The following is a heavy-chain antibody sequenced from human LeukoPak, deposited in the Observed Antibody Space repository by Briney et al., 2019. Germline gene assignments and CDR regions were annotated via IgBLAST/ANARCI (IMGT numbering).Heavy chain of an antibody. CDR3: ASLVVPAAIPAFDI. Sequence: GRSLRLSCAASGFTFDDYAMHWVRQAPGKGLEWVSGISWNSGSIGYADSVKGRFTISRDNAKNSLYLQMNSLRAEDTALYYCASLVVPAAIPAFDIWGQGTMITVSS. J-gene: IGHJ3*02. CDR2: ISWNSGSI. D-gene: IGHD2-2*02. V-gene: IGHV3-9*01. CDR1: GFTFDDYA.